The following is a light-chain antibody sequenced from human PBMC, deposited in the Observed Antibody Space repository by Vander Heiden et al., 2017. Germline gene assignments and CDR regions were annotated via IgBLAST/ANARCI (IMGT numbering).Light chain of an antibody. CDR2: GAS. Sequence: EIVMTQSPATLSVFPGERATLSCRASQSVNNYLAWYQQKPGQAPRLLMYGASTRATGIPVRFRGTGSGTEFTLTISSLQPEDFAVYYCQQYDNRPLIFGGGTKGEIK. J-gene: IGKJ4*01. CDR3: QQYDNRPLI. CDR1: QSVNNY. V-gene: IGKV3-15*01.